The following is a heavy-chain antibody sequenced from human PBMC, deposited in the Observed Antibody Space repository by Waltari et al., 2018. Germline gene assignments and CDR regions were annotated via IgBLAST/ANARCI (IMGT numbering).Heavy chain of an antibody. D-gene: IGHD2-2*01. CDR1: GFTFSSYW. V-gene: IGHV3-7*01. CDR3: ARASDVYCSSTSCQRYWFDP. Sequence: EVQLVESGGGLVQPGGSLRLSCAASGFTFSSYWMSWVRQAPGKGLEWVANIKQDGSEKYYVDSAKGRFTISRDNAKNSLYLQMNSLRSEDTAVYYCARASDVYCSSTSCQRYWFDPWGQGTLVTVSS. CDR2: IKQDGSEK. J-gene: IGHJ5*02.